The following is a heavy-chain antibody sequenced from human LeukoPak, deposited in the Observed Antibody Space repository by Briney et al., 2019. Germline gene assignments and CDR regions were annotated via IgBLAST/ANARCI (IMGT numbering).Heavy chain of an antibody. Sequence: GGPLRLSCAASGFTFSSYSMNWLRQAPGKGLEWVSSISSSSSYIYYADSVKGRFTISRDNAKNSLYLQMNSLRAEDTAVYYCASVPDAYDSSGYYSRYWGQGTLVTVSS. CDR1: GFTFSSYS. V-gene: IGHV3-21*01. CDR2: ISSSSSYI. J-gene: IGHJ4*02. D-gene: IGHD3-22*01. CDR3: ASVPDAYDSSGYYSRY.